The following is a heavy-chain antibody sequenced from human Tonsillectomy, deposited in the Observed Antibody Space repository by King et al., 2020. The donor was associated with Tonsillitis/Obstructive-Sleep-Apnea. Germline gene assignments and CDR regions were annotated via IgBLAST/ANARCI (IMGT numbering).Heavy chain of an antibody. CDR2: ISVSGGRT. Sequence: DVQLVESGGGLVQPGGSLRLSCAASGFTFSTNAMSWVRQAPGKGLEWVSAISVSGGRTDYADSVKVRVTISRDYSKNTVYIQMNSLKAEDTAVYYCAKDAFDCSSTSCYDFFDYWGKGTLVTVSS. CDR1: GFTFSTNA. V-gene: IGHV3-23*04. J-gene: IGHJ4*02. D-gene: IGHD2-2*01. CDR3: AKDAFDCSSTSCYDFFDY.